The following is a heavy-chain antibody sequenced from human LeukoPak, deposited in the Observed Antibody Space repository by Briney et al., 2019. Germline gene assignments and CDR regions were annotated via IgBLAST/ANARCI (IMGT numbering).Heavy chain of an antibody. Sequence: ASVKVSCKASGYTFTSYGISWVRQAPGQGLEWMGWISAYNGNTNYAQKLQGRVTMTTDTSTSTAYMELRSLRSDDTAVYYCARLLSTYYYDSSGYYGDGWFDPWGQGTLVTVSS. CDR1: GYTFTSYG. CDR2: ISAYNGNT. D-gene: IGHD3-22*01. V-gene: IGHV1-18*01. J-gene: IGHJ5*02. CDR3: ARLLSTYYYDSSGYYGDGWFDP.